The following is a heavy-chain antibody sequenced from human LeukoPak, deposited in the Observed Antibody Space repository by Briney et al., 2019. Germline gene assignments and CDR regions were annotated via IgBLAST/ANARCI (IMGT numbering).Heavy chain of an antibody. Sequence: PGGSLRLSCAASGFTFSSYAMSWVRQAPGKGLEWVSAISGSGGRTYYADSVKGRFTISRDNSKNTLYLQMNSLRAEDTAVYYCAKDQSRGFYEGIDYWGQGTLVTVSS. CDR1: GFTFSSYA. D-gene: IGHD3-10*01. J-gene: IGHJ4*02. V-gene: IGHV3-23*01. CDR2: ISGSGGRT. CDR3: AKDQSRGFYEGIDY.